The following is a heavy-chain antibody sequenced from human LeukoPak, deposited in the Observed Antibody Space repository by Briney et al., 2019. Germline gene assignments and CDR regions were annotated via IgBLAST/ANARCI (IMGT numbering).Heavy chain of an antibody. J-gene: IGHJ5*02. D-gene: IGHD3-22*01. V-gene: IGHV4-39*01. CDR1: GGSISSSSYY. CDR3: ASADHIDSRDWFDP. CDR2: IYYSGST. Sequence: SETLSLTCTVSGGSISSSSYYWGCIRQPPGKGLECIGSIYYSGSTYYNPSLKSRVTISVDTSKNQFSLKLSSVTAADTAVYYCASADHIDSRDWFDPWGQGTLVTVSS.